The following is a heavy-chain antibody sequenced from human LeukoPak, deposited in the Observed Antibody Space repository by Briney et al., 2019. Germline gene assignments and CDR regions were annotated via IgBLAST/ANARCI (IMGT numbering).Heavy chain of an antibody. D-gene: IGHD6-13*01. J-gene: IGHJ4*02. CDR3: ARADRSSWVGDY. CDR2: IYHSGST. Sequence: PSETLSLTCTVSGYSISSGYYWGWIRQPPGKGLEWIGSIYHSGSTYYNPSLKSRVTISVDTSKNQFSLKLSSVTAADTAVYYCARADRSSWVGDYWGQGILVTVSS. CDR1: GYSISSGYY. V-gene: IGHV4-38-2*02.